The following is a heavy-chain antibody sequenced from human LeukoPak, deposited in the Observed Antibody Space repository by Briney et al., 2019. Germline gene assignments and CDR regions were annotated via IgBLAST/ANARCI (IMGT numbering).Heavy chain of an antibody. V-gene: IGHV3-73*01. Sequence: GGSLKLSCAASGFTFSGSAMHWVRQASGKGQEWVGRIRSKANSYATAYAASVKGRFTISRDDSKNTAYLQMNSLKTEDTAVYYCSCENYYYMDVWGKGTTVTISS. J-gene: IGHJ6*03. CDR3: SCENYYYMDV. CDR1: GFTFSGSA. CDR2: IRSKANSYAT.